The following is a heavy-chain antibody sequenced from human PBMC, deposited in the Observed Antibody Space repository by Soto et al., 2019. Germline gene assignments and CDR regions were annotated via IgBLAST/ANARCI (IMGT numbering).Heavy chain of an antibody. V-gene: IGHV3-72*01. CDR3: ARVRGESYFDY. J-gene: IGHJ4*02. CDR1: GFTFSDYY. CDR2: TRKKTNSYTT. Sequence: EVQLVESGGGLVQPGGSLRLSCAASGFTFSDYYMDWIRQAPGQGLEWVGRTRKKTNSYTTEYAASVKGRFTISRDDSKNSLYLQMNSLRTDDTAVYYCARVRGESYFDYWGQGTLVTVSS. D-gene: IGHD2-21*01.